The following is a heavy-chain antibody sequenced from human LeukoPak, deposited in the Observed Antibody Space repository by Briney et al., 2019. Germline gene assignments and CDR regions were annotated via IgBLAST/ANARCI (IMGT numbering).Heavy chain of an antibody. D-gene: IGHD1-14*01. V-gene: IGHV4-38-2*02. CDR2: IYHSGST. J-gene: IGHJ6*03. CDR1: GYSITSGYY. CDR3: ARVPEDYYYYYMDV. Sequence: KPSETLSLTCTVSGYSITSGYYWGWIRQPPGKGLEWIGNIYHSGSTYYNPSLKSRVTISVDTSKNQFSLRLNSVTAADTAVYYCARVPEDYYYYYMDVWGKGTTVTVSS.